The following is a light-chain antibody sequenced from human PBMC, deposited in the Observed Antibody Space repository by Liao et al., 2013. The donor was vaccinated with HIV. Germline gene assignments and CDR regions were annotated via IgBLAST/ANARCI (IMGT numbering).Light chain of an antibody. CDR2: KDS. CDR3: QSADTSGTYE. Sequence: SYELTQPPSVSVSPGQTARITCSGDALPKQYAYWYQQKPGQAPVLVIYKDSERPSGIPERFSGSSSGTTVTLTISGVQAEDEVDYYCQSADTSGTYEFGGGTKLTVL. V-gene: IGLV3-25*03. J-gene: IGLJ3*02. CDR1: ALPKQY.